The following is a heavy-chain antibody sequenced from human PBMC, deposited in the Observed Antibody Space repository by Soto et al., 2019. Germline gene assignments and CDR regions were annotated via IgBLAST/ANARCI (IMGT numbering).Heavy chain of an antibody. CDR1: AGSITTSY. CDR3: ASSGIVGRGVNTWFDP. D-gene: IGHD3-22*01. J-gene: IGHJ5*02. CDR2: ISYRGST. Sequence: AETLSLTCTVSAGSITTSYWIWVRQALGKALEWIGYISYRGSTNYNPSLKSRLTISIDTSKSQISLKLTSMTTADTAVYYCASSGIVGRGVNTWFDPWGQGTLVTVSS. V-gene: IGHV4-59*01.